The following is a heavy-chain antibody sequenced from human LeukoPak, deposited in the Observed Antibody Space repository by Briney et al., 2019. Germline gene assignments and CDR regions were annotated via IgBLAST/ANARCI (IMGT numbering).Heavy chain of an antibody. Sequence: GESLKISCKGSGYSFTSYWIGWVRQMPGEGLEWLGPIYSPSFQGQVTISADKSISTAYLQWSSLKASDTAMYYCARHADEYCSSTSCYTSAFDIWGQGTMVTVSS. J-gene: IGHJ3*02. CDR1: GYSFTSYW. CDR3: ARHADEYCSSTSCYTSAFDI. V-gene: IGHV5-51*01. CDR2: IY. D-gene: IGHD2-2*02.